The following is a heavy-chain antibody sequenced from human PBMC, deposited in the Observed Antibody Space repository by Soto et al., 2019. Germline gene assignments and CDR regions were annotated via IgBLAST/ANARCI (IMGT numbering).Heavy chain of an antibody. CDR2: IYWNDDK. CDR3: AGYNVLTGYHGYGMDV. V-gene: IGHV2-5*01. D-gene: IGHD3-9*01. J-gene: IGHJ6*02. Sequence: SGPTLVNPTQTLTLTCTFSGFSLSTGGVGVGWIRQPPGKAPEWLALIYWNDDKRYSPSLNSRLTITKDTSKNQVVLTMSNMDSVDTATYYCAGYNVLTGYHGYGMDVWGQGTTVTVSS. CDR1: GFSLSTGGVG.